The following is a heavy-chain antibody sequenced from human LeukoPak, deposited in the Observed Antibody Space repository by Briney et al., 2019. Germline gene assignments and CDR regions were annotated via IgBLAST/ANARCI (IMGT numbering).Heavy chain of an antibody. CDR1: GVTLSTYA. CDR2: IVGDGDGVT. J-gene: IGHJ4*02. CDR3: AKGSAQWELYDY. V-gene: IGHV3-23*01. D-gene: IGHD4-23*01. Sequence: GGSLRLSCAASGVTLSTYAMSWARQAPGKGLEWVSAIVGDGDGVTFYTNSVKGRFTISRDNSKNTLYLQMNSLRPEDTAVYYCAKGSAQWELYDYWGQGTLVTVSS.